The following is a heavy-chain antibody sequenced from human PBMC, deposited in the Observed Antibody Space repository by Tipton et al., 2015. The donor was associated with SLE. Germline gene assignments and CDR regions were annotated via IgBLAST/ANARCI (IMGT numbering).Heavy chain of an antibody. CDR3: ARGPTRYYFDY. Sequence: TLSLTCTVSGGSISSGGYYWSWIRQHPGKGLEWIGYIYSSGTTNYNPSLKSRVTISTDTSKKQFFLNLSTVTAADTAVFYCARGPTRYYFDYWGQGILVTVSS. CDR1: GGSISSGGYY. J-gene: IGHJ4*02. CDR2: IYSSGTT. V-gene: IGHV4-61*08.